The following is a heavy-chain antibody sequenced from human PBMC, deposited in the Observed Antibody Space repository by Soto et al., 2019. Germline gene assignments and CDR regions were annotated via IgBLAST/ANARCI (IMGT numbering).Heavy chain of an antibody. J-gene: IGHJ4*02. CDR1: GGSVSSGSYY. D-gene: IGHD2-15*01. CDR3: ARVYCSGGSCYFDY. CDR2: IYYSGST. Sequence: ETLSLTCTVSGGSVSSGSYYWSWIRQPPGKGLEWIGYIYYSGSTNYNPSLKSRVTISVDTSKNQFSLKLSSVTAADTAVYYCARVYCSGGSCYFDYWGQGTLVTVSS. V-gene: IGHV4-61*01.